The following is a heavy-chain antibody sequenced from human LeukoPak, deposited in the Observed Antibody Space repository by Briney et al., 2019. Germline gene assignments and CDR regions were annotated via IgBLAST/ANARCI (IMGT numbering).Heavy chain of an antibody. CDR1: GYTFTGYY. D-gene: IGHD6-13*01. CDR3: ARERWGAAADY. J-gene: IGHJ4*02. V-gene: IGHV1-2*02. Sequence: ASVKVSCKASGYTFTGYYLHWVRQAPGQGLEWMGWINPNSGGTNYAQRFQGRVTMTRDTSISTAYMELSSLRSEDTAVYYCARERWGAAADYWGQGTLVTVSS. CDR2: INPNSGGT.